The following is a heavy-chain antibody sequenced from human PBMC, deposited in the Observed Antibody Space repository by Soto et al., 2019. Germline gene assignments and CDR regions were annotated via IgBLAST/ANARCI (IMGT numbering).Heavy chain of an antibody. Sequence: QVQLQESGPGLVKPSETLSLSCSVSGGSISGHYWSWVRQTPGKGLEWIGYMYYSGSTNYNPSLKCRGTFSVAPSKNHLALRLTSVTAADTAKHYCARGPYCELIWNYNYMGVCCKVTTVTVSS. V-gene: IGHV4-59*11. CDR1: GGSISGHY. D-gene: IGHD2-21*01. CDR2: MYYSGST. J-gene: IGHJ6*03. CDR3: ARGPYCELIWNYNYMGV.